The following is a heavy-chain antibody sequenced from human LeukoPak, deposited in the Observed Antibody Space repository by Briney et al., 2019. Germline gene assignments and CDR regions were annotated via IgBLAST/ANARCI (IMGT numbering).Heavy chain of an antibody. Sequence: PGGSLRLSCAASGCTFRSYWMHWVRQAPGKGLGWVAGIYNDGSSTKYADSVKGGFTISRDNAKNPLYLQMNSLRAEDTAVYSCARDWRSHFDYWGQGTLVTVSS. CDR1: GCTFRSYW. J-gene: IGHJ4*02. CDR3: ARDWRSHFDY. V-gene: IGHV3-74*03. CDR2: IYNDGSST.